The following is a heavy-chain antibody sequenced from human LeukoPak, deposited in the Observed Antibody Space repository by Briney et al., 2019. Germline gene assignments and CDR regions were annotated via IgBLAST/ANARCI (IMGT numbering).Heavy chain of an antibody. CDR2: ISSGSSYI. D-gene: IGHD1-7*01. CDR1: GFTFSSYS. J-gene: IGHJ3*02. Sequence: GGSLRLSCAASGFTFSSYSLNWVRQAPGKGLEWVSYISSGSSYIYYADSVKGRFTISRDNAKNSLFLQMNSLRAEDTAVYYCATPSFITGITTAFDIWGQGTMVTVSS. V-gene: IGHV3-21*01. CDR3: ATPSFITGITTAFDI.